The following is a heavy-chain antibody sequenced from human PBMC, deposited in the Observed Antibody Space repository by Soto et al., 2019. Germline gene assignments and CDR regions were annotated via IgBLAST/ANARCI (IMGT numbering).Heavy chain of an antibody. J-gene: IGHJ4*02. CDR2: IYYSGST. D-gene: IGHD3-16*01. CDR1: GGSISSSSYY. V-gene: IGHV4-39*02. CDR3: ARDGDVNTGFGKDY. Sequence: PSETLSLTCTVSGGSISSSSYYWGWIRQPPGKGLEWIGSIYYSGSTYYNPSLKSRVTISVDTSKNQFSLKLSSVTAEDTAMYYCARDGDVNTGFGKDYWGQGTLVTVSS.